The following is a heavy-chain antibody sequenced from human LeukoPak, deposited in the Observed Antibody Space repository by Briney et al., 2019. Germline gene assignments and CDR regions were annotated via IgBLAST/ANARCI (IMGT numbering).Heavy chain of an antibody. Sequence: MSSEALSLTCTVSGYSISSGYYWGWIRQPPGQGLEWIGSIYHSGSTYYNPSLKSRVTISVDTSKNQFSLKLRSVTAADTAVYYCAREAEYYDSSGLCDYWGQGMLVTVSS. CDR3: AREAEYYDSSGLCDY. CDR1: GYSISSGYY. J-gene: IGHJ4*02. D-gene: IGHD3-22*01. V-gene: IGHV4-38-2*02. CDR2: IYHSGST.